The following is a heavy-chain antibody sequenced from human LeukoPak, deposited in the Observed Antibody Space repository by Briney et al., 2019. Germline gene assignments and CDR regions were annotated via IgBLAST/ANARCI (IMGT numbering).Heavy chain of an antibody. Sequence: GGSLRLSCAASGFSFSHYSTSWVRQGPGKGLDWVATIDPDGTWTAYVDSVKGRFSISRDNVQNSLHLQMDSLRADDTAVYYCARLFDRVTTYDHWGQGTQVTVSS. D-gene: IGHD4-17*01. CDR3: ARLFDRVTTYDH. V-gene: IGHV3-7*01. J-gene: IGHJ5*02. CDR1: GFSFSHYS. CDR2: IDPDGTWT.